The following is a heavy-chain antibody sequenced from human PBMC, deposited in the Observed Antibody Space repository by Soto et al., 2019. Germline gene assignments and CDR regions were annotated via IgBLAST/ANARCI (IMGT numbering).Heavy chain of an antibody. V-gene: IGHV4-59*01. CDR3: ARVGYYYDSGGYYFPDY. J-gene: IGHJ4*02. Sequence: QVQLQESGPGLVKPSETLSLTCSVSGGSISSYYWSWIRQPPGKGLEWLGNIYYTGTTNYNPSLKRRITRSVDTSKNQFSLKLSSVTAADTAVYYCARVGYYYDSGGYYFPDYWGRGTLITVSS. CDR1: GGSISSYY. D-gene: IGHD3-22*01. CDR2: IYYTGTT.